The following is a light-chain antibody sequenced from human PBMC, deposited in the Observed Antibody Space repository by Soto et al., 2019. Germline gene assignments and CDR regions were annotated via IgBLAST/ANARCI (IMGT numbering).Light chain of an antibody. CDR1: SSDFGGYNY. V-gene: IGLV2-14*01. J-gene: IGLJ1*01. CDR3: SSYTSSSTYV. Sequence: QSVLTQPASVSGSPGQWITMSCTGTSSDFGGYNYVSWYQQHPGKAPKLMIYEVSNRPSGVSNRFSGSKSGNTASLTISGLQAEDEADYYCSSYTSSSTYVFGTGSKVTVL. CDR2: EVS.